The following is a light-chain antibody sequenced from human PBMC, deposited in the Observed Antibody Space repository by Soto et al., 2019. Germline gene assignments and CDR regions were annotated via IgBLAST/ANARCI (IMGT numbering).Light chain of an antibody. CDR2: GAS. CDR1: QSVSRSY. J-gene: IGKJ1*01. CDR3: QQYGSSPVT. Sequence: EIVLTQSPGTLSLSPGERATLSCRASQSVSRSYLAWYQQKPGQAPRLLIYGASIRATGIPDRFSGSGSGTDFTLTISGLEPEDFAVYSCQQYGSSPVTFGQGTKVEIK. V-gene: IGKV3-20*01.